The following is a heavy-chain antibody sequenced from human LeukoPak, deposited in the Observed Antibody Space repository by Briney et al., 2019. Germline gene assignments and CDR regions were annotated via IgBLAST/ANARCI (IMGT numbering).Heavy chain of an antibody. CDR2: IYYSGST. CDR3: ARHSPGGAFDI. V-gene: IGHV4-39*01. D-gene: IGHD3-10*01. J-gene: IGHJ3*02. CDR1: GGSISSSSYY. Sequence: SETLSLTCTVSGGSISSSSYYWGWIPQPPGKGLVWFGSIYYSGSTYHNPSLKSRVTISVDTSKNQFSLKLSSVTAADTAVYYCARHSPGGAFDIWGEGTMVTVSS.